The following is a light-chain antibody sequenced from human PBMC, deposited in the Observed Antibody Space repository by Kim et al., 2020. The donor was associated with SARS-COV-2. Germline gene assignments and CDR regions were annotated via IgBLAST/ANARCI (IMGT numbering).Light chain of an antibody. CDR3: ATWDSSLSVGV. CDR2: DND. Sequence: SVLTQPPSVSAAPGQKVTISCSGGRSNIGTNPVSWYQQFPGTAPKLITYDNDKRPSGIPDRFSSSKSGTSATLGITGLRTGDEADYYCATWDSSLSVGVFGVGTKVTVL. V-gene: IGLV1-51*01. J-gene: IGLJ6*01. CDR1: RSNIGTNP.